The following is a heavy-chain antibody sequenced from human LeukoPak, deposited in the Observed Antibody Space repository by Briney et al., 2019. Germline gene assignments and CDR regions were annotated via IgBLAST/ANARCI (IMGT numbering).Heavy chain of an antibody. D-gene: IGHD6-13*01. J-gene: IGHJ6*02. CDR3: VKGSGSSSWSRRHGYGMDV. CDR2: FRSGTYSS. Sequence: GGSLRLSCAASGFTFSSYSMNWVRQAPGKGLEWVSGFRSGTYSSYYADSVRGRFTISRDNSKNTLSLQMNSLRDEDTAVYYCVKGSGSSSWSRRHGYGMDVWGRGTTVIVSS. CDR1: GFTFSSYS. V-gene: IGHV3-23*01.